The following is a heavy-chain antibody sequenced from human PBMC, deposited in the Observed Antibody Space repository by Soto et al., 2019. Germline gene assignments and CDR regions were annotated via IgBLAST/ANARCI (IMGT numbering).Heavy chain of an antibody. D-gene: IGHD1-26*01. CDR3: AKDAGGGATTPDWYCDL. CDR1: GFTFSSYG. Sequence: QVQLVESGGGVVQPGRSLRLSCAASGFTFSSYGMHWVRQAPGKGLEWVAVISYDGSNKYYADSVKGRFTISRDNSKNTLYLQMNSRRAEDTAVYYCAKDAGGGATTPDWYCDLWGRGTLVTVPS. V-gene: IGHV3-30*18. J-gene: IGHJ2*01. CDR2: ISYDGSNK.